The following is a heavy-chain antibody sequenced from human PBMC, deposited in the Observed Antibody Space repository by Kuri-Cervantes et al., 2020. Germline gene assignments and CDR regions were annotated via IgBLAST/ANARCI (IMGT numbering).Heavy chain of an antibody. D-gene: IGHD2-15*01. Sequence: LRLSCTVSGGSISRGDYYWSWIRQPPGRGLEWIGYIYYSGSIYYNPSLKSRVTISVHPSKNQFPLKISSVTAADTAVYYCARADQEIVVVVAAADYGDLGNFDLWGRGTLVTVSS. J-gene: IGHJ2*01. V-gene: IGHV4-30-4*01. CDR3: ARADQEIVVVVAAADYGDLGNFDL. CDR2: IYYSGSI. CDR1: GGSISRGDYY.